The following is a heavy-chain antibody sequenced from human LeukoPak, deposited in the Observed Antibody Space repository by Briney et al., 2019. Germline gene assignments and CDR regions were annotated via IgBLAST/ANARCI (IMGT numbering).Heavy chain of an antibody. CDR3: ARGGYCSSTSCYVFDS. CDR2: IYHSGST. Sequence: SGTLSLTCAVSGGSIISSNWWSWVRRPPGKGLEWIGEIYHSGSTNYNPSLKSRVTISVDKSKSQFSLELTSVTAADTALYYCARGGYCSSTSCYVFDSWGQGTLVTVSS. D-gene: IGHD2-2*01. CDR1: GGSIISSNW. J-gene: IGHJ4*02. V-gene: IGHV4-4*02.